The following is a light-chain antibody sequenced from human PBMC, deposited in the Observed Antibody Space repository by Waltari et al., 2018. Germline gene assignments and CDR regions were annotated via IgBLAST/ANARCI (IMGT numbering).Light chain of an antibody. CDR2: EVT. CDR3: CSYRIGSTPGV. Sequence: SALTQPASVSGSLGQSITISCSGSTSDVGRGNLVSWYQQFPGTVPKLIIYEVTKRPSGVSSRFSGSKSGNMASLTISGLQPEDEADYYCCSYRIGSTPGVFGGGTKVTVL. J-gene: IGLJ3*02. CDR1: TSDVGRGNL. V-gene: IGLV2-23*02.